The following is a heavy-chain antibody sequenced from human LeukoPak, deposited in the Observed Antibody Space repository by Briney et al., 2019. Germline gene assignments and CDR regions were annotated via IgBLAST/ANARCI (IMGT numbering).Heavy chain of an antibody. CDR1: SGSISSGSYF. CDR2: IYYSGST. V-gene: IGHV4-39*01. CDR3: ARQSSPELELRRAHFDY. D-gene: IGHD1-7*01. Sequence: ASETLSLTCTVFSGSISSGSYFWSWIRQPPGKRLEWIGSIYYSGSTYYNRSLKSRVTISVDTSKRQFSLKLNSVTAADTAVYYCARQSSPELELRRAHFDYWGQGTLVTVSS. J-gene: IGHJ4*02.